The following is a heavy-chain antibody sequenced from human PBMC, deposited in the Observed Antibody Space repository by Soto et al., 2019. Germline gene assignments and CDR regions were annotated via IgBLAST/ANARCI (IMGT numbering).Heavy chain of an antibody. CDR1: GGTFSSYA. V-gene: IGHV1-69*13. D-gene: IGHD6-13*01. Sequence: SVKVSCKASGGTFSSYAISWVRQAPGQGLEWMGGIIPIFGTANYAQKFQGRVTITADESTSTAYMELSSLRSEDTAVYYCARGLIAAAGLRLYEYYYYYYGMDVWGQGTTVTVSS. CDR3: ARGLIAAAGLRLYEYYYYYYGMDV. CDR2: IIPIFGTA. J-gene: IGHJ6*02.